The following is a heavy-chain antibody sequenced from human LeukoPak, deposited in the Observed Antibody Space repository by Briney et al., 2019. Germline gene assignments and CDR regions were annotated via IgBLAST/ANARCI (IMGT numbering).Heavy chain of an antibody. J-gene: IGHJ6*03. CDR1: GGSISSSSYY. V-gene: IGHV4-39*07. D-gene: IGHD2-2*01. CDR2: IYYSGST. Sequence: SETLSLTCTVSGGSISSSSYYWGWIRQPPGKGLEWIGSIYYSGSTYYNPSLKSRVTISVDTSKNQFSLKLSSVTAADTAVYYCARGKTAAIDYYYYMDVWGKGTTVTVSS. CDR3: ARGKTAAIDYYYYMDV.